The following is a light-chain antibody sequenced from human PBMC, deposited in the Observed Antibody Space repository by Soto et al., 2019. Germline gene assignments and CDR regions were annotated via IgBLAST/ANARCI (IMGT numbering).Light chain of an antibody. CDR2: EVS. V-gene: IGLV2-14*01. J-gene: IGLJ2*01. CDR1: SSDIGAYKY. CDR3: SSYTNSRSII. Sequence: QSALTQPASVSASPGQSITISCTGTSSDIGAYKYVSWYQQEPGKAPKLMIYEVSNRPSRVSNRFSGSKSGNTASLTISVLQTEDEADYYCSSYTNSRSIIFGGGTKLTVL.